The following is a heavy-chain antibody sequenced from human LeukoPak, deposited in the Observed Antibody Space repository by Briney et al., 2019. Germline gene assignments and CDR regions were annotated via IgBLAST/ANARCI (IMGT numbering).Heavy chain of an antibody. J-gene: IGHJ6*03. CDR1: GGTFSSYT. Sequence: ASVKASCKASGGTFSSYTISWVRQAPGQGLEWMGRIIPILGIANYAQKFQGRVTITADKSTSTAYMELSSLRSEDTAVYYCARVTLPNDYSTAGYYYYMDVWGKGTTVTVSS. CDR2: IIPILGIA. V-gene: IGHV1-69*02. D-gene: IGHD4-11*01. CDR3: ARVTLPNDYSTAGYYYYMDV.